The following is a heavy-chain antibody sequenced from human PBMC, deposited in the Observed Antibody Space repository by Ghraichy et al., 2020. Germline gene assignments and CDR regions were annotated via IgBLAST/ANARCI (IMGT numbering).Heavy chain of an antibody. CDR2: IYSSGTT. J-gene: IGHJ6*02. D-gene: IGHD2-21*02. Sequence: SETLSLTCTVSGGSISSYYWNWIRQPPGKGLEWIGFIYSSGTTNYNPSLKSRVTISVDTSKNQFSLKLTSVTAADTAVYYCARSLRADSYYFGMDVWGQGTTVTVSS. V-gene: IGHV4-59*08. CDR3: ARSLRADSYYFGMDV. CDR1: GGSISSYY.